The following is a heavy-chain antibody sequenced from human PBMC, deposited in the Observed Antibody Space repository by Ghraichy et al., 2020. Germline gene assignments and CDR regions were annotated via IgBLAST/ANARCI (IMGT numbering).Heavy chain of an antibody. Sequence: LSLTCAVSGGSISSSNWWSWVRQPPGKGLEWIGEIYHSGSTNYNPSLKSRVTISVDKSKNQFSLKLSSVTAADTAVYYCARVGFWSGYFNWFDPWGQGTLVTVSS. D-gene: IGHD3-3*01. J-gene: IGHJ5*02. V-gene: IGHV4-4*02. CDR1: GGSISSSNW. CDR3: ARVGFWSGYFNWFDP. CDR2: IYHSGST.